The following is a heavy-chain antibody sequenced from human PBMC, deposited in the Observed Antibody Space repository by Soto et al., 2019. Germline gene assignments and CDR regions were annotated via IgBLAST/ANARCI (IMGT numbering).Heavy chain of an antibody. CDR1: GGSVTSGGYP. V-gene: IGHV4-61*08. J-gene: IGHJ2*01. Sequence: QVQLQESGPRLVKPSETLSLTCTVSGGSVTSGGYPWSWIRQPPGNGLEWIGNMYSDGPTNYNQSLRSRVTISVDTSKNQFFLKLNSVTAADTAVYYCARDDIVGASNWSFDLWGRGTLVTVSS. D-gene: IGHD1-26*01. CDR2: MYSDGPT. CDR3: ARDDIVGASNWSFDL.